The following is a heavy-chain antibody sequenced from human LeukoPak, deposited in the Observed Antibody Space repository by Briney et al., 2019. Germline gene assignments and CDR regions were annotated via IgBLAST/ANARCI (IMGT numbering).Heavy chain of an antibody. D-gene: IGHD3-22*01. V-gene: IGHV3-21*01. CDR2: SSSSSSYI. CDR3: ARDHRGGTYYYDSTGYYDY. J-gene: IGHJ4*02. Sequence: GGSLRLSCAASGFTFSSYSMNWVRQAPGKGLEWVSSSSSSSSYIYYADSVKGRFTISRDNAKNSLYLQMNSLRAEDTAVYYCARDHRGGTYYYDSTGYYDYWGQGTLVTVSS. CDR1: GFTFSSYS.